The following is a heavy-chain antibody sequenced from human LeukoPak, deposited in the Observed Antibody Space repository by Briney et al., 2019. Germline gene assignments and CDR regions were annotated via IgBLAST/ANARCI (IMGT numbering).Heavy chain of an antibody. CDR3: ARLRPGYSSSWPYYFDY. CDR1: GGSISSYY. CDR2: IYYSGST. V-gene: IGHV4-59*08. D-gene: IGHD6-13*01. Sequence: SETLSLTCTVSGGSISSYYWSWLRQPPGKGLEWIGYIYYSGSTNYNPSLKSRVTISVDTSKNQFSLKLSSVTAADTAVYYCARLRPGYSSSWPYYFDYWGQGTLVTVSS. J-gene: IGHJ4*02.